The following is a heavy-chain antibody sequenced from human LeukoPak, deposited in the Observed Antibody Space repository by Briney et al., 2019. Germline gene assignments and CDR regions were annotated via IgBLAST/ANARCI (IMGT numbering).Heavy chain of an antibody. J-gene: IGHJ6*03. CDR3: ARGPYERTGDYYYYYMDV. CDR2: ISYDGSNK. Sequence: GGSLRLSCAASGFTFSSYAMHWVRQAPGKGLEWVAVISYDGSNKYYADSVKGRFTISRDNAKNSLYLQMNSLRAEDTAVYYCARGPYERTGDYYYYYMDVWGKGTTVTVSS. CDR1: GFTFSSYA. D-gene: IGHD1-1*01. V-gene: IGHV3-30-3*01.